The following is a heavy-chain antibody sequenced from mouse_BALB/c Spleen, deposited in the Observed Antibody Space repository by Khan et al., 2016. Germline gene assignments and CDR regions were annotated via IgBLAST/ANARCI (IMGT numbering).Heavy chain of an antibody. J-gene: IGHJ2*01. V-gene: IGHV2-9*02. Sequence: VQLQESGPGLVAPSQSLSITCTVTGFSLTTYGVHWVRQPPGKSLQWLGVIWAGGSTKYNSALMSRLSISKDNSKSQVFLKMNSLQFDDTAIYYCARVQYGNYDFFDYWGQGTTLTVSS. CDR2: IWAGGST. CDR3: ARVQYGNYDFFDY. CDR1: GFSLTTYG. D-gene: IGHD2-10*02.